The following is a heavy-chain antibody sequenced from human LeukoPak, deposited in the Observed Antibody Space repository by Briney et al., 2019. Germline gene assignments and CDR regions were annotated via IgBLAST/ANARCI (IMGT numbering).Heavy chain of an antibody. J-gene: IGHJ5*02. Sequence: ASVKVSCKASGYTFTGYYMHWVRQAPGQRLEWMGWINPNSGGTNYAQKFQGRVTMTRDTSISTAYMELSRLRSDDTAVYYCARASRYCSSTSCPKNWFDPWGQGTLVTVSS. CDR3: ARASRYCSSTSCPKNWFDP. V-gene: IGHV1-2*02. D-gene: IGHD2-2*01. CDR1: GYTFTGYY. CDR2: INPNSGGT.